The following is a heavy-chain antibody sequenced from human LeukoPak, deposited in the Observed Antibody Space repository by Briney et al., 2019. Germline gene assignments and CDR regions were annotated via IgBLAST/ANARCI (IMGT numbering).Heavy chain of an antibody. CDR1: GFTFSSYA. J-gene: IGHJ4*02. D-gene: IGHD1-20*01. CDR2: ISYDGSNK. CDR3: ARGVDNWNYFDY. Sequence: PGGSLRLSCAASGFTFSSYAMHWVRQAPGKGLEWVAVISYDGSNKYYADSVKGRFTISRDNSKNTLYLQMNSLRAEDTAVYYCARGVDNWNYFDYWGQGTLVTVSS. V-gene: IGHV3-30*04.